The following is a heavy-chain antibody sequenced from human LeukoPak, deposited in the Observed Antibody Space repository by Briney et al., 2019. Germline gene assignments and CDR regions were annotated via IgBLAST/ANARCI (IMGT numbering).Heavy chain of an antibody. CDR3: ARDSTTIFGVVILGGFDY. CDR1: GGSISSYY. CDR2: IYTSGST. V-gene: IGHV4-4*07. J-gene: IGHJ4*02. D-gene: IGHD3-3*01. Sequence: SETLSLTCTVSGGSISSYYWSWIRQPAGKGLEWIGRIYTSGSTNYNPSLKSRATISVDKSKNQFSLKLSSVTAADTAVYYCARDSTTIFGVVILGGFDYWGQGTLVTVSS.